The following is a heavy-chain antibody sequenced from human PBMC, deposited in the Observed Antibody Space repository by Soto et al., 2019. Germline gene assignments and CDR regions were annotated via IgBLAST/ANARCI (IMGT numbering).Heavy chain of an antibody. D-gene: IGHD3-16*02. CDR3: AKDGDYDYIWGSYRGHAFDI. J-gene: IGHJ3*02. CDR2: ISGSGGST. Sequence: EVQLLESGGGLVQPGGSLRLSCAASGFTFSSYAMSWVRQAPGKGLEWVSAISGSGGSTYYADSVKGRFTISRDNSKNTLYLQRNSLIAEDTAVYYCAKDGDYDYIWGSYRGHAFDIWGQGTMVTVSS. V-gene: IGHV3-23*01. CDR1: GFTFSSYA.